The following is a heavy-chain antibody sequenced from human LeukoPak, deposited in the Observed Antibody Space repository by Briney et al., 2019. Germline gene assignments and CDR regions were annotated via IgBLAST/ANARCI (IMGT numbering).Heavy chain of an antibody. CDR3: ARGQIQLWSPTYIDY. CDR2: INHSGST. J-gene: IGHJ4*02. Sequence: PSETLSLTCAVYGGSFSGYYWSWVRQPPGKGLEWIGEINHSGSTNYNPSLKSRVTISVDTSKNQSSLKLSSVTAADTAVYYCARGQIQLWSPTYIDYWGQGTLVTVSS. CDR1: GGSFSGYY. D-gene: IGHD5-18*01. V-gene: IGHV4-34*01.